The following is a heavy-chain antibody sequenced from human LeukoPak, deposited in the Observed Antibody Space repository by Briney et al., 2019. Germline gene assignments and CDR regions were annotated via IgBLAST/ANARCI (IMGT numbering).Heavy chain of an antibody. D-gene: IGHD3-9*01. Sequence: PSDTLSLTCAVSGYSISSTNWWGWIRQSPGKGLERIGYIYYSGSTYYNPSLKSRVTMSVDTSKNQFSLKLSSVTAVDTAVYYCARYDILTGLQGGFFDYWGQGTLVTVSS. CDR2: IYYSGST. J-gene: IGHJ4*02. V-gene: IGHV4-28*01. CDR1: GYSISSTNW. CDR3: ARYDILTGLQGGFFDY.